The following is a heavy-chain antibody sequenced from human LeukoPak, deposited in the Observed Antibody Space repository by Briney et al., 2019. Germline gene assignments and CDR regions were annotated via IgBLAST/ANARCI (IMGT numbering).Heavy chain of an antibody. D-gene: IGHD3-10*01. CDR1: GFTFSSYG. CDR3: AKESRVLLWFGEFHF. CDR2: IWYDGSNK. Sequence: GRSLRLSCAASGFTFSSYGMHWVRQAPGKGLEWVAVIWYDGSNKYYADSMKGRFTISRDNSKNTLYLQMNSLRAEDTAVYYCAKESRVLLWFGEFHFWGQGTLVTVSS. J-gene: IGHJ4*02. V-gene: IGHV3-33*06.